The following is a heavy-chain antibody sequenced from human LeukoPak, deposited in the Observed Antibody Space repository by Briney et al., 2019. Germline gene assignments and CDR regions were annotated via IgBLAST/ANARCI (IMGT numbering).Heavy chain of an antibody. CDR3: AKVGRYSSLYYFDY. V-gene: IGHV3-23*01. Sequence: GGSLRLSCAASGFTFSSYAMSWVRQAPGKGLEWVSAISGSGGSTYYADSVKGRFTISRDNSKNTLYLQMNSLRAENTAVYYCAKVGRYSSLYYFDYWGQGTLVTVSS. D-gene: IGHD6-19*01. J-gene: IGHJ4*02. CDR1: GFTFSSYA. CDR2: ISGSGGST.